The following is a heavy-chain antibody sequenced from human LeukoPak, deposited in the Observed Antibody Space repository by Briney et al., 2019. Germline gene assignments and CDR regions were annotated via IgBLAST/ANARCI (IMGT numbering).Heavy chain of an antibody. J-gene: IGHJ4*02. CDR3: ARALGYCSSTSCYYFDN. D-gene: IGHD2-2*01. CDR1: GLTVSSNY. Sequence: GGSLRLSCAASGLTVSSNYMSWVRQAPGKGLEWVSVIYSGSSTDYADSVKGRFTISRDNSKNTLYLQMNSLRAEDTAVYYCARALGYCSSTSCYYFDNWGQGTLVTVSS. CDR2: IYSGSST. V-gene: IGHV3-66*01.